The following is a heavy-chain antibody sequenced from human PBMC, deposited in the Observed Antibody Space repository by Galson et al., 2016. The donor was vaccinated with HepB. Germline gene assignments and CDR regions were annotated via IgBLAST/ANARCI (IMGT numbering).Heavy chain of an antibody. CDR3: AKRHYYGSGSFDY. D-gene: IGHD3-10*01. CDR2: VSYSGGST. J-gene: IGHJ4*02. V-gene: IGHV3-23*01. Sequence: CAASGFTFSNYGVSWVRQAPGKGLEWVSTVSYSGGSTYYADSVKGRFTISRDNSKNTLFLQMNSLRVEDTAIYYCAKRHYYGSGSFDYWGQGTLVTVSS. CDR1: GFTFSNYG.